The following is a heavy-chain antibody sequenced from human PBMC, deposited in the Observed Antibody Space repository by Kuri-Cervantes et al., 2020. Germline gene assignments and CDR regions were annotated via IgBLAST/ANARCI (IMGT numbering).Heavy chain of an antibody. D-gene: IGHD3-22*01. CDR1: GFTFSSYA. Sequence: GGSLRLSCAASGFTFSSYAMSWVRQAPGKGLEWVAVISYDGSNKYYADSVKGRFTISRDNSKNTLYLQMNSLRAEDTAVYYCVSSGYYYYYGMDVWGQGTTVTVSS. V-gene: IGHV3-30*03. J-gene: IGHJ6*02. CDR2: ISYDGSNK. CDR3: VSSGYYYYYGMDV.